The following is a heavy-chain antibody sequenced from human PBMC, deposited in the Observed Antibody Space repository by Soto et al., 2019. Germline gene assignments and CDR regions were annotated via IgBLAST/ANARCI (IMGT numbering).Heavy chain of an antibody. J-gene: IGHJ4*02. V-gene: IGHV3-23*01. D-gene: IGHD2-15*01. CDR3: AKGDCSGGRCYRGFDY. Sequence: QPGGSLRLSCAASGFTFSSYDMSWVRQAPGKGLEWVSGVSASGSITSYADSAKGRFTISRDSAKNTVFLQMSSLRAEDTAVYFCAKGDCSGGRCYRGFDYWGQGTLVTVSS. CDR1: GFTFSSYD. CDR2: VSASGSIT.